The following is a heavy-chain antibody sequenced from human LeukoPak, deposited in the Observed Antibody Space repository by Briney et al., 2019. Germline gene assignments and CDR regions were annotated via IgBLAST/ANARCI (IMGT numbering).Heavy chain of an antibody. CDR2: IIPILGIA. D-gene: IGHD3-22*01. J-gene: IGHJ4*02. CDR3: ATGWAYYDSSGYYC. V-gene: IGHV1-69*04. Sequence: SVKVSCKASGGTFSSYAISWVRQAPGQGLEWMGRIIPILGIANYAQKFQGRVTITADKSTSTAYMELSSLRSEDTAVYYCATGWAYYDSSGYYCWGQGTLVTVSS. CDR1: GGTFSSYA.